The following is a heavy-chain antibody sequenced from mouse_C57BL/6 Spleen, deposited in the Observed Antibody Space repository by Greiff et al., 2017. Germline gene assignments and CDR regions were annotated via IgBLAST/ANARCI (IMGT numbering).Heavy chain of an antibody. D-gene: IGHD1-1*01. CDR3: ARGVVGKDAMDY. J-gene: IGHJ4*01. V-gene: IGHV1-64*01. CDR2: IHPNSGST. Sequence: QVQLKQPGAELVKPGASVKLSCKASGYTFTSYWMHWVKQRPGQGLEWIGMIHPNSGSTNYNEKFKSKATLTVDKSSSTAYMQLSSLTSEDSAVYDCARGVVGKDAMDYWGQGTSVTVSS. CDR1: GYTFTSYW.